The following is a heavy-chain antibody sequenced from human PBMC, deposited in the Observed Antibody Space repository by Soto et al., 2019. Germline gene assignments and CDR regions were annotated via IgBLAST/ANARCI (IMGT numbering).Heavy chain of an antibody. CDR3: AKDLRAAVTRDAWDY. CDR2: ISGSGGST. J-gene: IGHJ4*02. Sequence: PGGSLRLSCAASGFTFSSYAMSWVRQAPGKGLEWVSAISGSGGSTYYADSVKGRFTISRDNSKNTLYLQMNSLRAEDTAVYYCAKDLRAAVTRDAWDYWGQGTLVTVSS. D-gene: IGHD4-17*01. CDR1: GFTFSSYA. V-gene: IGHV3-23*01.